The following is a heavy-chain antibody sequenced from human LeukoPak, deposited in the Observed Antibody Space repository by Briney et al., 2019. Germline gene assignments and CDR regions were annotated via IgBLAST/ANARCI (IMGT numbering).Heavy chain of an antibody. J-gene: IGHJ6*02. Sequence: GGSLRLSCAASGFTFSSYGMHWVRQAPGKGLEWVAVISYDGSNKYYADSVKGRFTIPRDNSKNTLYLQMNSLRAEDTAVYYCAKEPHYYYYYGMDVWGQGTTVTVSS. V-gene: IGHV3-30*18. CDR3: AKEPHYYYYYGMDV. CDR2: ISYDGSNK. CDR1: GFTFSSYG.